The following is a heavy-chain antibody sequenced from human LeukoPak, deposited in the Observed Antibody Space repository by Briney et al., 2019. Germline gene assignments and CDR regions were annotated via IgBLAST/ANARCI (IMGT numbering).Heavy chain of an antibody. CDR3: ARDSESNIVVVVAATLDY. J-gene: IGHJ4*02. CDR1: GFTFSSYA. D-gene: IGHD2-15*01. CDR2: ISYDGSNK. V-gene: IGHV3-30-3*01. Sequence: GGPLRLSCAASGFTFSSYAMHWVRQAPGKGLEWVAVISYDGSNKYYADSVKGRFTISRDNSKNTLYLQMNSLRAEDTAVYYCARDSESNIVVVVAATLDYWGQGTLVTVSS.